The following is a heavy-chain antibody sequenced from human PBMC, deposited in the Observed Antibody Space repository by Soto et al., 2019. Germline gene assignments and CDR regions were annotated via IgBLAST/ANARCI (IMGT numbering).Heavy chain of an antibody. CDR1: GFDLSTYW. V-gene: IGHV3-74*01. D-gene: IGHD1-1*01. CDR3: AKDAEESVNEPIPGDC. J-gene: IGHJ4*02. Sequence: GGSLRLSCAASGFDLSTYWMHWVRQAPGKGLVWVSRIDPYGSGISYADSVKGRFTISRDNARNTLYLQMNSLRAEDTAVYYCAKDAEESVNEPIPGDCWGQGTVVTVSS. CDR2: IDPYGSGI.